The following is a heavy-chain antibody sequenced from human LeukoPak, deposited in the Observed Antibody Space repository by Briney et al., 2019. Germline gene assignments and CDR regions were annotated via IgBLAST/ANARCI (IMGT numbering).Heavy chain of an antibody. J-gene: IGHJ4*02. Sequence: ASVKVSCKASGGTFSSYAISWVRQAPGQGLEWMGRIIPIFGTANYAQKFQGRVTITTDESTSTAYMELSSLRSEDTAVYYCARVYCGGDCYRGYFDYWGQGTQVTVSS. CDR2: IIPIFGTA. V-gene: IGHV1-69*05. CDR1: GGTFSSYA. CDR3: ARVYCGGDCYRGYFDY. D-gene: IGHD2-21*02.